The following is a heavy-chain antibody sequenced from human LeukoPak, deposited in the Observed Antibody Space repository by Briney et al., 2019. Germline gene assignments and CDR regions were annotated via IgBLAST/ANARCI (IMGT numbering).Heavy chain of an antibody. J-gene: IGHJ4*02. CDR3: ARQNDFRLYY. V-gene: IGHV5-51*01. D-gene: IGHD3-3*01. CDR1: GYTFSSSW. CDR2: IYTGDSDT. Sequence: GESLKFSCKGSGYTFSSSWIGWVRQMPGKGLEWMGIIYTGDSDTRYRPSLQGQVTISVDTSIGTAYLQWSSLKASDTAMYYCARQNDFRLYYWGQGNLVTVSS.